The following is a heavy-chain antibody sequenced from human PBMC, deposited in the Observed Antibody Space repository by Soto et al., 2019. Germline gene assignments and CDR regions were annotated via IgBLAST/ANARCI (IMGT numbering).Heavy chain of an antibody. J-gene: IGHJ6*02. CDR1: GGTFRSYA. CDR3: ARDEDIVVVPAAVSDYYYGMDV. V-gene: IGHV1-69*06. D-gene: IGHD2-2*01. Sequence: GASVKVSSKASGGTFRSYAIRWVRQAPGQGLEWMGGIIPIFGTANYAQKFQGRVTITADKSTSTAYMELSSLRSEDTAVYYCARDEDIVVVPAAVSDYYYGMDVWGQGTTVTVSS. CDR2: IIPIFGTA.